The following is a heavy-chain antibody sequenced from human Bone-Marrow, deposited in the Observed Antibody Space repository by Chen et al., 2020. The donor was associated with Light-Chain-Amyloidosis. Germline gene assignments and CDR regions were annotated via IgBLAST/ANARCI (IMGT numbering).Heavy chain of an antibody. D-gene: IGHD3-10*01. CDR1: GFNFSSFG. CDR2: VSGSTVST. J-gene: IGHJ4*02. Sequence: EVQLVESGGGLVQPGGSLRLSCATSGFNFSSFGMSWVRQAPRKGLEWVSTVSGSTVSTYYAGAVKGRFIISRDNSKSTLYLQMNSLRAGDTAVYFCTRKGGYFDFWGQGSLVTVSS. CDR3: TRKGGYFDF. V-gene: IGHV3-23*04.